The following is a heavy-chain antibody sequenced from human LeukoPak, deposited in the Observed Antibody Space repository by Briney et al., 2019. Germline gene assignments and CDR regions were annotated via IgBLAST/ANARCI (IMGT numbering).Heavy chain of an antibody. CDR1: GLTFSSYW. CDR2: IKQDGSEK. Sequence: GGSLRLSCAASGLTFSSYWMSWVRQAPGKGLEWVANIKQDGSEKYYVDSVKGRFTISRDNAKNSLYLQVNSLRAEDTAVYYCAREDSGYDLPIDYWGQGTLVTVSS. J-gene: IGHJ4*02. V-gene: IGHV3-7*03. D-gene: IGHD5-12*01. CDR3: AREDSGYDLPIDY.